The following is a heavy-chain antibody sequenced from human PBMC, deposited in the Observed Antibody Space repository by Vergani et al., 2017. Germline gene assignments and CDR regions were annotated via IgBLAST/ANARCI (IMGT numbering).Heavy chain of an antibody. CDR1: GGSISSYY. J-gene: IGHJ5*02. CDR2: IYYSGST. CDR3: ARDVSPYCSGGSCYEGNWFDP. V-gene: IGHV4-59*12. D-gene: IGHD2-15*01. Sequence: QVQLQESGPGLVKPSETLSLTCTVSGGSISSYYWSWIRQPPGKGLEWIGYIYYSGSTNYNPSLKSRVTISVDTSKNQFSLKLSSVTAADTAVYYCARDVSPYCSGGSCYEGNWFDPWGQGTLVTVSS.